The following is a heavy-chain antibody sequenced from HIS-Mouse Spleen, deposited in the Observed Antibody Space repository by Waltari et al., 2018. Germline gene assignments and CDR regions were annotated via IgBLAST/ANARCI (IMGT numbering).Heavy chain of an antibody. V-gene: IGHV4-39*07. Sequence: QLQLQESGPGLVKPSETLSLTCTVSGGSISSSSYYWGWIRQPPGKGLEWIGSIYYSWRTYYNPALKSRVTISVDTSKNQCSRKLSSVTAADTAVYYCAREIPYSSSWYDWYFDLWGRGTLVTVSS. D-gene: IGHD6-13*01. CDR1: GGSISSSSYY. CDR3: AREIPYSSSWYDWYFDL. CDR2: IYYSWRT. J-gene: IGHJ2*01.